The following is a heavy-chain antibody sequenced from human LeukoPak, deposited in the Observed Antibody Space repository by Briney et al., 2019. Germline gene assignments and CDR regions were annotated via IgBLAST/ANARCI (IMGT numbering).Heavy chain of an antibody. CDR2: ISADGQVT. Sequence: GGSLRLSCAGSGFPFGTYAMIWLRQAPGMGLEWVSSISADGQVTYYADYVEGRFTVSRDNSKSTLYLQLNSLRAEDTATYYCARDPSNTILYRLAHWGQGTLVTVSS. V-gene: IGHV3-23*01. J-gene: IGHJ4*02. CDR3: ARDPSNTILYRLAH. D-gene: IGHD3-16*02. CDR1: GFPFGTYA.